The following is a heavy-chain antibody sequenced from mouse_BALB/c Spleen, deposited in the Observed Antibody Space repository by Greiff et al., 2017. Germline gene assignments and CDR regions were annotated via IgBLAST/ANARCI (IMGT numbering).Heavy chain of an antibody. V-gene: IGHV1-7*01. CDR1: GYTFTSYW. CDR3: ARHPLRRGTYYAMDY. Sequence: QVQLKQSGAELAKPGASVKMSCKASGYTFTSYWMRWVKQRPGQGLEWIGYINPSTGYTEYNQKFKDKATLTADKSSSTAYMQLSSLTSEDSAVYYCARHPLRRGTYYAMDYWGQGTSVTVSS. CDR2: INPSTGYT. D-gene: IGHD2-4*01. J-gene: IGHJ4*01.